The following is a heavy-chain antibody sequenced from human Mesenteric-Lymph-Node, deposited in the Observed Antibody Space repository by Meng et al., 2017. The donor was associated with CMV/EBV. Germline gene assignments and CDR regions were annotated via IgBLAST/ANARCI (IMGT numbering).Heavy chain of an antibody. CDR3: TRGYCSSTSCTRID. J-gene: IGHJ4*02. Sequence: GGSLRLSCAASGFTFSTYAMHWVRQAPGKGLEWVGFIRSEAYGGSTEYAASVKGRFTISRDDSKSIAYLQMNSLKTEDTAVYYCTRGYCSSTSCTRIDWGQGTLVTVSS. D-gene: IGHD2-2*01. CDR2: IRSEAYGGST. V-gene: IGHV3-49*04. CDR1: GFTFSTYA.